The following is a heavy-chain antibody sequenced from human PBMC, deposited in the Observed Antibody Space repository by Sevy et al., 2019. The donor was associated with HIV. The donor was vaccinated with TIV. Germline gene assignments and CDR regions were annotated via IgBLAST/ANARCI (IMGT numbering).Heavy chain of an antibody. CDR3: ARASARDSYETTGTIDY. J-gene: IGHJ4*02. CDR2: IPYDGSNR. CDR1: GFTFSSYG. D-gene: IGHD2-8*02. V-gene: IGHV3-30*03. Sequence: GGSLRLSCAASGFTFSSYGMHWVHQAPDKGLEWVALIPYDGSNRYYADSVKGRFTVSRDNSKNTLYLEMNSLRDEDTALYFCARASARDSYETTGTIDYWGQGTLVTVSS.